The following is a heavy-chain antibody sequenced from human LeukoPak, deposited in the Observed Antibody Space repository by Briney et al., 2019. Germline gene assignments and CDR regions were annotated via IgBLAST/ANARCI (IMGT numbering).Heavy chain of an antibody. CDR3: AREGWLRCFDY. J-gene: IGHJ4*02. CDR1: GFTFSRHG. Sequence: GGSLRLSCAPSGFTFSRHGMHWVRQAPGKGLEWVAVIWYDGSNKYYADSVKGRFTISRDNSKNTLYLQMNSLRAEDTAVYYCAREGWLRCFDYWGQGTLVTVSS. D-gene: IGHD3-16*01. CDR2: IWYDGSNK. V-gene: IGHV3-33*08.